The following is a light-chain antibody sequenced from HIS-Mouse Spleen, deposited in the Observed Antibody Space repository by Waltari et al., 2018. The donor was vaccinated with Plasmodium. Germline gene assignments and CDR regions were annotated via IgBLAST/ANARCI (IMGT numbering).Light chain of an antibody. Sequence: DIQMTQSPSTLSASVGDRVTITCRASQSISSRLAWYQQKTGKAPKLLIYKASSLESGVPSRFSGSGSGTEFTLTISSLQPDDFATYYCQQYNRYSWTFGQGTKVEIK. J-gene: IGKJ1*01. V-gene: IGKV1-5*03. CDR3: QQYNRYSWT. CDR2: KAS. CDR1: QSISSR.